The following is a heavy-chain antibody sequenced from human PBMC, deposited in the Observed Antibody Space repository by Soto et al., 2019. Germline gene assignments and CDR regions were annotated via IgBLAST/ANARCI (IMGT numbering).Heavy chain of an antibody. CDR2: INTYGGNR. D-gene: IGHD5-12*01. J-gene: IGHJ4*02. V-gene: IGHV1-18*01. CDR1: GYTFSIYG. Sequence: QVQLVQSGAEVMKPGASVKVSCKASGYTFSIYGLTWVRQDPGQGVEWLGWINTYGGNRKSAEQLKDRLTMTTDTSRSTVYREHRRLRSADTAVYDCARPGHGSGGHLYYWGQGTLVTVAS. CDR3: ARPGHGSGGHLYY.